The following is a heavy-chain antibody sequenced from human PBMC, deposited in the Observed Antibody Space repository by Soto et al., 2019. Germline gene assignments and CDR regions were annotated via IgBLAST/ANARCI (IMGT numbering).Heavy chain of an antibody. Sequence: QVQLMQSGAEVKKPGASVKVSCKASGDTFTNYYIHWVRQAPGQGLEWMGTVNPSGGHTTYSQNFLGSVTXPXXXSXXTLYMELTSLTSDDTAVYYCARGGHVVVVTAAFDYWGQGTLVTVSS. CDR2: VNPSGGHT. J-gene: IGHJ4*02. CDR1: GDTFTNYY. D-gene: IGHD2-21*02. V-gene: IGHV1-46*01. CDR3: ARGGHVVVVTAAFDY.